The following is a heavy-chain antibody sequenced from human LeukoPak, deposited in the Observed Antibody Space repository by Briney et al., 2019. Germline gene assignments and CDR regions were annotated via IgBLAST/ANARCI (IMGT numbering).Heavy chain of an antibody. V-gene: IGHV3-9*01. CDR2: ISWNSGSI. Sequence: GGSLRLSCAASGFTFDDYAMHWVRQAPGKGLEWVSGISWNSGSIGYADSVKGRFTISRDNAKNSLYLQMNSLRAEDTALYYCAKAAILGYCSGGSCYDTPNWFDPWGQGTLVTVSS. CDR1: GFTFDDYA. J-gene: IGHJ5*02. D-gene: IGHD2-15*01. CDR3: AKAAILGYCSGGSCYDTPNWFDP.